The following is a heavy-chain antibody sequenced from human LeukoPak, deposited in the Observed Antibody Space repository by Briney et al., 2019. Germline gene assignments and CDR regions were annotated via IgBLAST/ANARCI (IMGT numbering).Heavy chain of an antibody. CDR3: ARGPMRDGYNKFSPIDGY. Sequence: ASVKVSCKASGYTFTSYYMHWVRQAPGQGLEWMGIINPSGGSTSYAQKFQGRVTMTRDTSTSTVYMELSSLRSEDTAVYYCARGPMRDGYNKFSPIDGYWGQGTLVTVSS. CDR1: GYTFTSYY. V-gene: IGHV1-46*01. J-gene: IGHJ4*02. D-gene: IGHD5-24*01. CDR2: INPSGGST.